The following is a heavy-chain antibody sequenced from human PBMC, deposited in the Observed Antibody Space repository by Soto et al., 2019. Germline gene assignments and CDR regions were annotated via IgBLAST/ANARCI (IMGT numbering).Heavy chain of an antibody. CDR2: INPSGDIT. J-gene: IGHJ4*02. Sequence: EEQLLESGGGLVQPGGSLRLSCAASGLTFSRYAMSWVRQAPGKGLEWVSIINPSGDITYYGDSVKGRFTISRDNSKNTLSLKMNSLRAEDTAVYYCAKSLRPSALTTYCFDYRGQGTLVTVSS. CDR1: GLTFSRYA. D-gene: IGHD4-17*01. CDR3: AKSLRPSALTTYCFDY. V-gene: IGHV3-23*01.